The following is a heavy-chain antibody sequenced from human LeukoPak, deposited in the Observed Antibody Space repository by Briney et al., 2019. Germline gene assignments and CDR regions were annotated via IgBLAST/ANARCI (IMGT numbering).Heavy chain of an antibody. CDR1: GYTFTGYY. J-gene: IGHJ3*02. CDR2: INPNSGGT. CDR3: ASGLTPYYYDSSGYYPDAFDI. Sequence: ASVKVSCKASGYTFTGYYIHWVRQAPGQGLEWMGWINPNSGGTNYAQKFQGRVTMTRDTSISTAYMELSRLRSDDTAVYYCASGLTPYYYDSSGYYPDAFDIWGQGTMVTVSS. V-gene: IGHV1-2*02. D-gene: IGHD3-22*01.